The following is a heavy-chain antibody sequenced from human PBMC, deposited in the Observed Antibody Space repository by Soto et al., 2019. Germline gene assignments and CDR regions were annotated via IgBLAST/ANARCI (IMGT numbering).Heavy chain of an antibody. J-gene: IGHJ6*02. CDR1: GYSFTSYW. Sequence: PGESLKISCKGSGYSFTSYWIGWVRQMPGKGLEWMGIIYPGDSDTRYSPSFQGQVTISADKSISTAYLQWSSLKASDTAMHYCARIGYCSGGSCAPKYYYYYYGMDVWGQGTTVTSP. V-gene: IGHV5-51*01. D-gene: IGHD2-15*01. CDR2: IYPGDSDT. CDR3: ARIGYCSGGSCAPKYYYYYYGMDV.